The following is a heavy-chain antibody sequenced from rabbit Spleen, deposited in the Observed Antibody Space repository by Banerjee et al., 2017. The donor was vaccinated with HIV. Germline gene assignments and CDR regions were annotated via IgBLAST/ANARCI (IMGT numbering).Heavy chain of an antibody. D-gene: IGHD4-2*01. V-gene: IGHV1S40*01. CDR2: IVNGDGST. CDR3: AREIAGAAESFNL. J-gene: IGHJ4*01. Sequence: QSLEESGGDLVKPGASLTLTCTASGFSFSSSYNMCWVRRAPGKGLEWIACIVNGDGSTYYANWAKGRFTISKTSSTTVTLQMTSLTAADTATYFCAREIAGAAESFNLWGQGTLVTVS. CDR1: GFSFSSSYN.